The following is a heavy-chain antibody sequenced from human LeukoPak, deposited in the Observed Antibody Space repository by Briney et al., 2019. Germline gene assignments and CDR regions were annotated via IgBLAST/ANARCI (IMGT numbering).Heavy chain of an antibody. CDR3: ANFQQCITIFGVVIGDLQY. Sequence: GGSLRLSCAASAFTFSSYAMSWVRQAQGKGLEWISSISSNGGNVYYADSVKGRFTVSRDNSKNTLYLQMNSVRVEDTAVYYCANFQQCITIFGVVIGDLQYWGQGTLVTVSS. J-gene: IGHJ1*01. D-gene: IGHD3-3*01. V-gene: IGHV3-23*01. CDR2: ISSNGGNV. CDR1: AFTFSSYA.